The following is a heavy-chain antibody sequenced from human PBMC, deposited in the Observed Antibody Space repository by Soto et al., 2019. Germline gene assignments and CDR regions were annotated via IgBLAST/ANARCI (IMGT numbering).Heavy chain of an antibody. Sequence: QVQLVESGGGLVKPGGSLRLSCAASGFTFSDYYMSWIRQAPGKGLEWVSYISSSSSYTNYADSVKGRFTISRDNAKNSLYLQMNSLRAEDTAVYYCARSSSWTYFDYWGQGTLVTVSS. CDR2: ISSSSSYT. J-gene: IGHJ4*02. V-gene: IGHV3-11*06. CDR1: GFTFSDYY. CDR3: ARSSSWTYFDY. D-gene: IGHD6-13*01.